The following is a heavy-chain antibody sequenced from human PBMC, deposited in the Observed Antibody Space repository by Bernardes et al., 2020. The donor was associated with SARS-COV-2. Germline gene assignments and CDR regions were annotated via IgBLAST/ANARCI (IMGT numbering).Heavy chain of an antibody. CDR3: ARHALIGYSYGYDAFDI. CDR1: GYSFTSYW. J-gene: IGHJ3*02. CDR2: IYPGDSDT. D-gene: IGHD5-18*01. Sequence: GDSLKDSCKGSGYSFTSYWIGWVRQMPGKGLEWMGIIYPGDSDTRYSPSFQGQVTISADKSISTAYLQWSSLKASDTAMYYCARHALIGYSYGYDAFDIRGQGTMVTVSS. V-gene: IGHV5-51*01.